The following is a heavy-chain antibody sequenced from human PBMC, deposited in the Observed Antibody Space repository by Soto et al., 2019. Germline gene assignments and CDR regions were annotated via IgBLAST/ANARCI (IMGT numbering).Heavy chain of an antibody. D-gene: IGHD6-6*01. CDR3: ARRARPDFYYMDV. CDR1: GFTLSGYA. V-gene: IGHV3-64*01. Sequence: GGSLRLSCAASGFTLSGYAMDWVRQAPGKGLEYVSGISSNGVGTYYANSVQGRFTISRDNSMNTVYLQMGSLRPEDMDAYYCARRARPDFYYMDVWGKGTTVTVSS. CDR2: ISSNGVGT. J-gene: IGHJ6*03.